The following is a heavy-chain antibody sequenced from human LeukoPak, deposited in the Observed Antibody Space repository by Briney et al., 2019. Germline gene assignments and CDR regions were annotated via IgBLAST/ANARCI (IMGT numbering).Heavy chain of an antibody. J-gene: IGHJ4*02. CDR2: ISSSSSYI. CDR3: ARRVAVAGSGYFDY. V-gene: IGHV3-21*01. CDR1: GFTFSSYA. D-gene: IGHD6-19*01. Sequence: PGGSLRLSCGASGFTFSSYAMSWVRQAPGKGLEWVSGISSSSSYIYYADSVKGQLTISRDNAKNSLYLQMNSLRAEDTAVYYCARRVAVAGSGYFDYWGQGTLVTVSS.